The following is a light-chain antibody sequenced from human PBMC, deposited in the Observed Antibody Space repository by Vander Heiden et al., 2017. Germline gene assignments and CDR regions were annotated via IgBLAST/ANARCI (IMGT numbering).Light chain of an antibody. V-gene: IGLV5-45*03. CDR3: MIWHSSASAV. CDR2: YKSDSDK. Sequence: QAVLPQPSSLSSSPGASASLTCTLRSGLNVGTYRIYWYQQKPGSPPQYLLRYKSDSDKQQGSGVPSRFSGSKDASANAGILLISGLQSEDEADYYCMIWHSSASAVFGGGTKLTVL. CDR1: SGLNVGTYR. J-gene: IGLJ3*02.